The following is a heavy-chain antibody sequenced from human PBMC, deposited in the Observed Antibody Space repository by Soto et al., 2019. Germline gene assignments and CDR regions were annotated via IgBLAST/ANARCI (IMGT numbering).Heavy chain of an antibody. CDR1: GGSISSYY. J-gene: IGHJ6*01. CDR3: ARGKRYTSPYYYYYAMDV. V-gene: IGHV4-59*01. D-gene: IGHD6-13*01. CDR2: IYYSGST. Sequence: SLPLSLTCTVGGGSISSYYWSLIRQPQGKGLEWIGYIYYSGSTNNNPSLKSRVTISVDTSKNQFSLKLSSVTAADTAVYYCARGKRYTSPYYYYYAMDVWGQGTTVTVSS.